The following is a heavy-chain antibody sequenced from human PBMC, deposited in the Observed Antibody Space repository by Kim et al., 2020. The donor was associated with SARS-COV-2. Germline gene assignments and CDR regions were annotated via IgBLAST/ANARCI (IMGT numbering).Heavy chain of an antibody. D-gene: IGHD2-8*02. CDR1: GYTFTSYA. CDR2: INTNTGNP. CDR3: ARDAPPPYKCTGGVCYRVYYGMDV. J-gene: IGHJ6*02. V-gene: IGHV7-4-1*02. Sequence: ASVKVSCKASGYTFTSYAMNWVRQAPGQGLEWMGWINTNTGNPTYAQGFTGRFVFSLDTSVSTAYLQISSLKAEDTAVYYCARDAPPPYKCTGGVCYRVYYGMDVWGQGTTVTVSS.